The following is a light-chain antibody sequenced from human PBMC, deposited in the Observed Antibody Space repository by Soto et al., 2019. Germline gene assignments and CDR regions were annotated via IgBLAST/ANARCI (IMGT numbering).Light chain of an antibody. J-gene: IGKJ1*01. CDR1: QGISSY. CDR2: AAS. Sequence: VILMTQSPSLLSASPGDRVTISCRMSQGISSYLAWYQQKPGKAPELLIYAASTLQSGVPSRFSGSGSGTEFSLTISSLQPDEFAIYYCQQYNSYSPWTFGQGTKVDI. CDR3: QQYNSYSPWT. V-gene: IGKV1D-8*03.